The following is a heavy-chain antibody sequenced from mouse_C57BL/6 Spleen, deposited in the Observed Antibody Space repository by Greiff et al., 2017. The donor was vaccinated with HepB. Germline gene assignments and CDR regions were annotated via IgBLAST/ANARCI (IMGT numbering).Heavy chain of an antibody. D-gene: IGHD2-3*01. CDR1: GYAFSSYW. J-gene: IGHJ2*01. Sequence: LQESGAELVKPGASVKISCKASGYAFSSYWMNWVKQRPGKGLEWIGQIYPGDGDTNYNGKFKGKVTLIAVKSSSTAYMQPSSLTSEDSAVYFCARGGYYEFDSWSQGTTLTVSS. CDR2: IYPGDGDT. CDR3: ARGGYYEFDS. V-gene: IGHV1-80*01.